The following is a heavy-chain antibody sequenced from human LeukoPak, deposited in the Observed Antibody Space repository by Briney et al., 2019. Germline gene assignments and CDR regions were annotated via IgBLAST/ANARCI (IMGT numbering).Heavy chain of an antibody. V-gene: IGHV3-7*01. CDR1: GFTFSSYA. Sequence: GGSLRLSCAASGFTFSSYAMHWVRQAPGKGLEWVADMSPDGSDKTYVDSVKGRLTISRDNAKQSLYLQMDSLTAEDTAVYYCVTSWCRQQRDYWGQGTLVTVSS. D-gene: IGHD2-8*01. CDR3: VTSWCRQQRDY. J-gene: IGHJ4*02. CDR2: MSPDGSDK.